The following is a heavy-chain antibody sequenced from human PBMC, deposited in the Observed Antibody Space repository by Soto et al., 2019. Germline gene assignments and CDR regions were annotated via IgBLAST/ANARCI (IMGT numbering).Heavy chain of an antibody. Sequence: ASVKVSCKASGYTFTSYDINWVRQATGQGLEWMGWMNPNSGNTGYAQKFQGRVTTTRNTSISTAYMELSSLRSEDTAAYYCATDYGDYEGGFDPWGQGTLVTVSS. CDR3: ATDYGDYEGGFDP. CDR1: GYTFTSYD. D-gene: IGHD4-17*01. V-gene: IGHV1-8*01. J-gene: IGHJ5*02. CDR2: MNPNSGNT.